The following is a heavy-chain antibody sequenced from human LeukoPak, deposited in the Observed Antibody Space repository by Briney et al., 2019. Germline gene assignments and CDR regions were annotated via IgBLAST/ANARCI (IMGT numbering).Heavy chain of an antibody. CDR1: GFTFSSYW. V-gene: IGHV3-7*01. CDR3: ARGTYCSGGSCYELQSYYYYYYGMDV. J-gene: IGHJ6*02. D-gene: IGHD2-15*01. Sequence: GGSLRLSCAAYGFTFSSYWMSWVRQAPGKGLEWVANIKQDGSEKYYVDSVKGRFTISRDNAKNSLYLQMNSLRAEDTAVYYCARGTYCSGGSCYELQSYYYYYYGMDVWGQGTTVTVSS. CDR2: IKQDGSEK.